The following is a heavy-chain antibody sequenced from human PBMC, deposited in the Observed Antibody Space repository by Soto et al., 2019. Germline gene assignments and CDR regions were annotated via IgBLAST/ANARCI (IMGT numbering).Heavy chain of an antibody. D-gene: IGHD5-12*01. J-gene: IGHJ4*02. Sequence: ASVKVSCKTSGYTFSSHGISWVRQAPGQGLEWMGWINPSSGNTHFAPKVQGRVSLTTDTSTSTAYMELRSLTSDDTAMYYCVREMDSGYAHDFDYWGQGTLVTVSS. V-gene: IGHV1-18*04. CDR3: VREMDSGYAHDFDY. CDR1: GYTFSSHG. CDR2: INPSSGNT.